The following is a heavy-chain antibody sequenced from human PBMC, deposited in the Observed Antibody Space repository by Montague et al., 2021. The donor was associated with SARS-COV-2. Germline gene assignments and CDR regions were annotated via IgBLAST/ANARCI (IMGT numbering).Heavy chain of an antibody. D-gene: IGHD6-19*01. CDR1: GFSLSTSGVG. J-gene: IGHJ5*02. CDR3: AHRGIAVAGPGFDP. CDR2: IYWDDDK. V-gene: IGHV2-5*02. Sequence: PALVKPTQTLTLTCTFSGFSLSTSGVGVGWIRQPPGKALEWLALIYWDDDKRYSPSLKSRLTITKDTPKNQVVLTMTNMDPVDTATYYCAHRGIAVAGPGFDPWGQGTLVTVSS.